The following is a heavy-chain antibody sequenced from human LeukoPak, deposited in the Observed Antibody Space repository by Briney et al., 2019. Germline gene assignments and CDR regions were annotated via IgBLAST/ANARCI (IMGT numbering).Heavy chain of an antibody. CDR3: ARDQLGFDY. Sequence: ASVMVSCKASGYTFTGYYIHWVRQAPGQGLEWMGWINPNSGGISYAQKFQGRVTMTRDTSTSTVYMELSSLRSEDTAVYYCARDQLGFDYWGQGTLVTVSS. CDR2: INPNSGGI. CDR1: GYTFTGYY. V-gene: IGHV1-2*02. D-gene: IGHD1-1*01. J-gene: IGHJ4*02.